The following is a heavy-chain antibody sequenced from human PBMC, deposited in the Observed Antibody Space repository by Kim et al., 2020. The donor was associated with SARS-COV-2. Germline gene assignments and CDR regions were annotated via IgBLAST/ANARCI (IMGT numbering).Heavy chain of an antibody. D-gene: IGHD3-9*01. Sequence: SQTLSLTCAVYGGSFSGYYWSWIRQPPGKGLEWIGEINHSGSTNYNPSLKSRVTISVDTSKNQFSLKLSSVTAADTAVYYCARRIDREYYDIQMLGGGNWFDPWGQGTLVTVSS. V-gene: IGHV4-34*01. CDR3: ARRIDREYYDIQMLGGGNWFDP. CDR2: INHSGST. CDR1: GGSFSGYY. J-gene: IGHJ5*02.